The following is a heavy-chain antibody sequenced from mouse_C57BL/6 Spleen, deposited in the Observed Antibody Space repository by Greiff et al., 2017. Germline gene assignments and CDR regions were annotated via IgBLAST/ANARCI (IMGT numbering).Heavy chain of an antibody. J-gene: IGHJ2*01. CDR1: GYAFSSYW. D-gene: IGHD3-2*02. Sequence: QVQLQQSGAELVKPGASVKISCKASGYAFSSYWMNWVKQRPGQGLEWIGQIYPGDGDTNYNGKFKGKATLTADKSSSTAYMQRSSLTSEDSAVYCCAREVGSGYYFDYWGQGTTLTVSS. V-gene: IGHV1-80*01. CDR2: IYPGDGDT. CDR3: AREVGSGYYFDY.